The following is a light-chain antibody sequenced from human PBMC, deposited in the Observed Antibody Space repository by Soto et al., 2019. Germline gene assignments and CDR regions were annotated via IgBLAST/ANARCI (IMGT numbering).Light chain of an antibody. Sequence: GDRVTITCRASQSISSWLAWYQQKPGKAPKLLIYDASSLESGVPSRFSGSGSGTEFTLTISSLQPDDFATYYCQQDNSYSWTFGQGTKVKSN. V-gene: IGKV1-5*01. CDR3: QQDNSYSWT. CDR2: DAS. J-gene: IGKJ1*01. CDR1: QSISSW.